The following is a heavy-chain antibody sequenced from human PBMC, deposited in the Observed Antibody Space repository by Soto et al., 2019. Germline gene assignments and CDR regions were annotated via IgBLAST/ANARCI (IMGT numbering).Heavy chain of an antibody. V-gene: IGHV3-48*01. D-gene: IGHD3-10*02. Sequence: PGKGLEWVSYLSSSSSTIYYADSVKGRFTISRDNAKNSLYLQMNSRRAEDTAFFFQAEDGIRHVRSVSAFLLNRSSDL. J-gene: IGHJ2*01. CDR3: AEDGIRHVRSVSAFLLNRSSDL. CDR2: LSSSSSTI.